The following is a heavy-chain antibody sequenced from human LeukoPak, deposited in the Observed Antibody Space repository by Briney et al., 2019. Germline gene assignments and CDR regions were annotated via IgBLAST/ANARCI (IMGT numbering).Heavy chain of an antibody. Sequence: GGSLRLSCAASGFTFSSYGMHWVRQAPGKGLEGVAFIRYDGSNKYYADSVKGRFTISRDNSKNTLYLQMNSLRAEDAAVYYCAKDKLAVVPAAYFDYWGQGTLVTVSS. CDR3: AKDKLAVVPAAYFDY. CDR2: IRYDGSNK. J-gene: IGHJ4*02. CDR1: GFTFSSYG. V-gene: IGHV3-30*02. D-gene: IGHD2-2*01.